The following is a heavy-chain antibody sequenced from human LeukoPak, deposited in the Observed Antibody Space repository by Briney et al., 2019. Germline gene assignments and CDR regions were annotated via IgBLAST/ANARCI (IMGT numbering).Heavy chain of an antibody. CDR3: ARSRAYDYHFDN. J-gene: IGHJ4*02. CDR1: GVPISSYY. V-gene: IGHV4-59*01. Sequence: SETLSLTCTVSGVPISSYYWSWIRQSPGKGLEWIGYIFYSGSTNYNPSLKSRVTISVDTSKNQFSLKLTSVTAADTAVYYCARSRAYDYHFDNWGQGTLVTVSS. CDR2: IFYSGST. D-gene: IGHD5-12*01.